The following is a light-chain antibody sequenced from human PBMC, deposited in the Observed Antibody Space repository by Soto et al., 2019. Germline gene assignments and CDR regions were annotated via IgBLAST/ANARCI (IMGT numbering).Light chain of an antibody. CDR2: WAS. Sequence: DIVMTQSPDSLAVSLGERATINCKSSQSVLHSSNNKNYLAWYQQKPGQAPKLLISWASSRESGVPDRFSGSGSGTDFSLTINSLQAEDVAVYYCQQYFKTPPFTFGQGTKLEI. V-gene: IGKV4-1*01. CDR3: QQYFKTPPFT. J-gene: IGKJ2*01. CDR1: QSVLHSSNNKNY.